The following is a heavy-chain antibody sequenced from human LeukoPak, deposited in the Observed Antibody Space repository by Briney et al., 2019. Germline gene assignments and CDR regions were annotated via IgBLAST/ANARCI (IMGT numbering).Heavy chain of an antibody. CDR3: ARDRTPLIVVPTLQEGGFDY. J-gene: IGHJ4*02. Sequence: SVKVSCKASGGTFSSYAISWVRQAPGQGLEWMGRIIPILGIANYAQKFQGRVTITADKSTSTAYMELSSLRSEDTAVYYCARDRTPLIVVPTLQEGGFDYWGQGTLVTVSS. CDR2: IIPILGIA. V-gene: IGHV1-69*04. D-gene: IGHD2-21*01. CDR1: GGTFSSYA.